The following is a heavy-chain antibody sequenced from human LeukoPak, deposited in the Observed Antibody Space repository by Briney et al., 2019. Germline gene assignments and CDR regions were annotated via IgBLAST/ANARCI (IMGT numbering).Heavy chain of an antibody. CDR2: IYYSGGT. CDR3: ARLKDDSSGYYPFDY. CDR1: GGSISSYY. V-gene: IGHV4-59*08. J-gene: IGHJ4*02. D-gene: IGHD3-22*01. Sequence: PSETLSLTCTVSGGSISSYYWSWIRQPPGKGLEWIGYIYYSGGTNYNPSLKSRVTISVDTSKNQFSLKLSSVTAADTAVYYCARLKDDSSGYYPFDYWGQGTLVTVSS.